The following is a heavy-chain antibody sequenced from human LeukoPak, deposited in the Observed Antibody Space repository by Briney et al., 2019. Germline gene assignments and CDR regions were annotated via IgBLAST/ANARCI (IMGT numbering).Heavy chain of an antibody. CDR1: GGSISSSYW. V-gene: IGHV4-4*02. CDR3: ARHREKGAFDV. D-gene: IGHD5-24*01. Sequence: SETLSLTCAVSGGSISSSYWWSWVRQPPGKGLEWIGEIYHSGSTNYNPSLKSRVTISVDKSKNQFSLKLNSVTAADTAVYYCARHREKGAFDVWGQGTMVTVSS. CDR2: IYHSGST. J-gene: IGHJ3*01.